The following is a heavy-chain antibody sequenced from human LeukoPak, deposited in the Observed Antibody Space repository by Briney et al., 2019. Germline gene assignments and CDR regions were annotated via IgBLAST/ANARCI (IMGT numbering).Heavy chain of an antibody. Sequence: PGGSLRLSCAASGFTFSSCEMNWVRQAPGKGLEWVSYISSSGSTIYYADSVKGRFTISRDNAKNSLYLQMNSLRAEDTAVYYCARALPRWLRSDYWGQGTLVTVSS. CDR1: GFTFSSCE. J-gene: IGHJ4*02. CDR2: ISSSGSTI. D-gene: IGHD5-12*01. CDR3: ARALPRWLRSDY. V-gene: IGHV3-48*03.